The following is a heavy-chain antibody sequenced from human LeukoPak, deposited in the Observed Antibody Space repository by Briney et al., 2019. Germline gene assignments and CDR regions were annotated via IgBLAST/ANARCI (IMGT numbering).Heavy chain of an antibody. V-gene: IGHV3-7*01. J-gene: IGHJ5*02. CDR2: ISPDGSVR. Sequence: GESLKISCEGSGFTFNKFWINWVRHVPGRGLEWVANISPDGSVRKYVDSVKGRFAISRDNAQNSVSLHMSSLRPDDTAIYYCARVISFGDTSDPWGQGTHVIVSS. D-gene: IGHD3-10*01. CDR3: ARVISFGDTSDP. CDR1: GFTFNKFW.